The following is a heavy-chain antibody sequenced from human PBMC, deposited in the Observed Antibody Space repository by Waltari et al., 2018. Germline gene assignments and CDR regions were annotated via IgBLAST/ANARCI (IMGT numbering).Heavy chain of an antibody. CDR2: ISSSSSYI. CDR3: ARDRLTTDFDY. CDR1: GFTFSSYH. V-gene: IGHV3-21*01. Sequence: EVQLVESGGGLVKLGGSLRLSCAASGFTFSSYHMTWVRQAPGKGLEWVSSISSSSSYIYYADSVKGRFTISRDNAKNSLYLQMNSLRAEDTAVYYCARDRLTTDFDYWGQGTLVTVSS. J-gene: IGHJ4*02. D-gene: IGHD3-22*01.